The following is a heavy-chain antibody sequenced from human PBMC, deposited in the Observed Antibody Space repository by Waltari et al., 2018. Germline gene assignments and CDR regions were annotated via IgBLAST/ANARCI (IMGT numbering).Heavy chain of an antibody. CDR3: AREKSFFGMDV. CDR2: ISSDAGTT. V-gene: IGHV3-48*01. Sequence: EVQLVESGGRLVQPGGSLRISGFGSGYMFNSYAMNWVRQAPGKGLEWVSYISSDAGTTYYAPSVKGRLTIARDNGRNSLYLQMNSLRGDDTATYYCAREKSFFGMDVWGPGTTVTVSS. J-gene: IGHJ6*01. CDR1: GYMFNSYA.